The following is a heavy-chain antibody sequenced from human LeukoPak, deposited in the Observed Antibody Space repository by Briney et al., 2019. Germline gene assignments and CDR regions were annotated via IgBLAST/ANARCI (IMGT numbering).Heavy chain of an antibody. CDR1: GFTFSGFT. V-gene: IGHV3-23*01. J-gene: IGHJ4*02. CDR3: AKDFKKHERWDIDF. CDR2: ILSTGSTT. Sequence: SGGSLRLSCAASGFTFSGFTMSWVRQTPGKGLEWVSGILSTGSTTYYADSVRGRFTISRDNSKSVLYLQMSSLRAEDTALYYCAKDFKKHERWDIDFWGQGVLVTVSS. D-gene: IGHD5-12*01.